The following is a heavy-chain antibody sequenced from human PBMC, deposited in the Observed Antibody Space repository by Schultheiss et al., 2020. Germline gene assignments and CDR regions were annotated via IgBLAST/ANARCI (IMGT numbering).Heavy chain of an antibody. CDR1: GGSISSGSYY. V-gene: IGHV4-61*02. CDR3: ASLYGDEGGDY. D-gene: IGHD4-17*01. J-gene: IGHJ4*02. Sequence: SETLSLTCTVSGGSISSGSYYWSWIRQPAGKGLEWIGRIYTSGSTNYNPSLKSRVTISVDTSKNQFSLKLSSVTAADTAVYYCASLYGDEGGDYWGQGTLVTVSS. CDR2: IYTSGST.